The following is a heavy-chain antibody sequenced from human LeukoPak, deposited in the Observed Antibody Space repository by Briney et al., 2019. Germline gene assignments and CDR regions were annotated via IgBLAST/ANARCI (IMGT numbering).Heavy chain of an antibody. J-gene: IGHJ4*02. Sequence: GGSLRLSCAASGFTFSSYSMNWVRQAPGKGLDWVSSISSSSSYIYYADSVKGRFTISGDNAKNSLYLQMNSLRAEDTAVYYCARGTTGFSSHTAMIYWGQGTLVTVSS. CDR3: ARGTTGFSSHTAMIY. D-gene: IGHD5-18*01. CDR2: ISSSSSYI. CDR1: GFTFSSYS. V-gene: IGHV3-21*01.